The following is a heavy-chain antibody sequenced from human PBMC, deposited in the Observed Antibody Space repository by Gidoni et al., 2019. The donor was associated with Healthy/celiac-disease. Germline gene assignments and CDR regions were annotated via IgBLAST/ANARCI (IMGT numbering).Heavy chain of an antibody. J-gene: IGHJ5*02. Sequence: EVQLVESGGGLVKPGGSLRLACAASRFTFSSYSMNWVRQAPGKGLEWVSSISSSSSYIYYADSVKGRFTISRDNAKNSLYLQMNSLRAEDTAVYYCARAWIAVAGTGFDPWGQGTLVTVSS. CDR3: ARAWIAVAGTGFDP. D-gene: IGHD6-19*01. CDR1: RFTFSSYS. CDR2: ISSSSSYI. V-gene: IGHV3-21*01.